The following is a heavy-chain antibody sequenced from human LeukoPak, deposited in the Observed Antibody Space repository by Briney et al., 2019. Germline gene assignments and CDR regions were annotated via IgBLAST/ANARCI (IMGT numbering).Heavy chain of an antibody. J-gene: IGHJ4*02. CDR3: ARGYDSSGYYLQSFDY. CDR2: INHSGST. V-gene: IGHV4-34*01. D-gene: IGHD3-22*01. Sequence: SETLSLTCAVSGGSFSGYYWTWIRQPPGKGLEWIGEINHSGSTNYNPSLKSRVTISVDTSKNQFSLKLSSVTAADTAVYYCARGYDSSGYYLQSFDYWGQGTLVTVSS. CDR1: GGSFSGYY.